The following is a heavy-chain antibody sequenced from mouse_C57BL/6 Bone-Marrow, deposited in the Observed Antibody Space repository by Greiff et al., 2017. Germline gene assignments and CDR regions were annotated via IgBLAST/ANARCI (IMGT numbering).Heavy chain of an antibody. V-gene: IGHV1-26*01. CDR3: ASLWADYAMDY. J-gene: IGHJ4*01. D-gene: IGHD6-2*01. CDR2: INPNNGGT. Sequence: VQLQQSGPELVKPGASVKISCKASGYTFTDYYMNWVKQSHGKSLEWIGDINPNNGGTSYNQKFKGKATLTVDKSSSTAYMELRSLPSEDSAVYYCASLWADYAMDYWGQGTSVTVSS. CDR1: GYTFTDYY.